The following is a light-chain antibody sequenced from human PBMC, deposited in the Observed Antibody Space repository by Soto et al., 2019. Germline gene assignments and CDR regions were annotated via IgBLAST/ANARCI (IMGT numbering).Light chain of an antibody. Sequence: QSVLTQPPSVSAAPGQKVTISCSGSSANVVSNYVSWYQQLPGAAPELLIYDNNKRPSGIPDRFSGSKSGTSATLGITGLQTGDEADYYCGAWDSSLSAVVFGGGTKLTVL. CDR2: DNN. J-gene: IGLJ2*01. V-gene: IGLV1-51*01. CDR3: GAWDSSLSAVV. CDR1: SANVVSNY.